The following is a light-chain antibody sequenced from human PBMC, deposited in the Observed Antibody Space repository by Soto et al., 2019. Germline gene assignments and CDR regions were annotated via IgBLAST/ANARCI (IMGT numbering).Light chain of an antibody. Sequence: QSALTQPASVSGSPGQSITLSCIGSSSDIGTYTSVSWFQQYPDKAPQLIIYDVSHRPSGVSSRFSGSKSANTASLTIAGLQAEDEADYYCSSLTVSSALVFGGGTKLTVL. CDR2: DVS. J-gene: IGLJ1*01. CDR3: SSLTVSSALV. CDR1: SSDIGTYTS. V-gene: IGLV2-14*01.